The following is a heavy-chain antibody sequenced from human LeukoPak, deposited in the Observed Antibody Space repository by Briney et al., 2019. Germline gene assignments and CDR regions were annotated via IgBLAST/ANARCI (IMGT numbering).Heavy chain of an antibody. V-gene: IGHV3-23*01. Sequence: PGGSLRLSCVASGFTFSSDVMAWVRQAPGKGLEWVSSIIGSGGSRYYADSVKGRVTVSRDNPKNTLYLQIYSLRAEDTAIYYCAKGSKGTYDYWGQGTLVTVSS. CDR1: GFTFSSDV. CDR2: IIGSGGSR. CDR3: AKGSKGTYDY. J-gene: IGHJ4*02.